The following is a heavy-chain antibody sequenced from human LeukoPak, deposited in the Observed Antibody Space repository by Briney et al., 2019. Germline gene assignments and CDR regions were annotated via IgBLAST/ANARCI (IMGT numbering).Heavy chain of an antibody. D-gene: IGHD2-21*02. CDR1: GFTFSSYA. Sequence: GGSLRLPCAASGFTFSSYAMSWVRQAPGKGLEWVSAISGSGGSTYYADSVKGRFTISRDNSKNTLYLQMNSLRAEDTAVYYCAKDLHIVVVTGSFDYWGQGTLVTVSS. CDR3: AKDLHIVVVTGSFDY. CDR2: ISGSGGST. V-gene: IGHV3-23*01. J-gene: IGHJ4*02.